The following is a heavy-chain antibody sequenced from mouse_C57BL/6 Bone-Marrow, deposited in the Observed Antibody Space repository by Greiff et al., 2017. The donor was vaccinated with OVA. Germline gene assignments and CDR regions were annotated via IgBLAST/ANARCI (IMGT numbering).Heavy chain of an antibody. J-gene: IGHJ2*01. CDR2: ISDGGSYT. V-gene: IGHV5-4*01. D-gene: IGHD2-5*01. Sequence: EVKLMESGGGLVKPGGSLKLSCAASGFTFSSYAMSWVRQTPEKRLEWVATISDGGSYTYYPDNVKGRFTIYRDNAKNNLYLQMSHLKSEDTAMYYCARDYSNYVGYFDYWGQGTTLTVSS. CDR3: ARDYSNYVGYFDY. CDR1: GFTFSSYA.